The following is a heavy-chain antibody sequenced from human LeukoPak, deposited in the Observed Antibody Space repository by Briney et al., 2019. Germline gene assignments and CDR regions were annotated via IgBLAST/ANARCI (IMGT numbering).Heavy chain of an antibody. V-gene: IGHV3-30*18. D-gene: IGHD2-15*01. CDR1: GFTFSSYG. J-gene: IGHJ4*02. CDR2: ISYDGSNK. Sequence: GGSLRLSCAASGFTFSSYGMHWVRQAPGKGLEWVAVISYDGSNKYYADSVKGRFTISRDNSKNTLYLQMSSLRAEDTAVYYCAKGDIDPRWEYYFDYWGQGTLVTVSS. CDR3: AKGDIDPRWEYYFDY.